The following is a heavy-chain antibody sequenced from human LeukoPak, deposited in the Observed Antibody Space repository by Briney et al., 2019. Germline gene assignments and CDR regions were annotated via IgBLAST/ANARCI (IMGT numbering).Heavy chain of an antibody. J-gene: IGHJ6*04. D-gene: IGHD3-10*02. V-gene: IGHV3-23*01. Sequence: PGGSLRLSCAASGFTFSTYGMSWVRQAPGKGLEWVSSISGSGGSTYYADSVKGRFTVSRDNSKNTLFLQMNSLRAEDTAVYYCAELGITMIGGVWGKGTTVTISS. CDR1: GFTFSTYG. CDR2: ISGSGGST. CDR3: AELGITMIGGV.